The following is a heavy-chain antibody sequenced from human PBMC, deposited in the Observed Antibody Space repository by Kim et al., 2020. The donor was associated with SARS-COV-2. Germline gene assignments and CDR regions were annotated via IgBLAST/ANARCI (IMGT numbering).Heavy chain of an antibody. Sequence: ASVKVSCKASGYTFTSYGISWVRQAPGQGLEWMGWISAYNGNTNYAQKLQGRVTMTTDTSTSTAYMELRSLRSDDTAVYYCARDPMYGDYEGWFDPWGQGTLVTVSS. V-gene: IGHV1-18*01. CDR1: GYTFTSYG. J-gene: IGHJ5*02. D-gene: IGHD4-17*01. CDR3: ARDPMYGDYEGWFDP. CDR2: ISAYNGNT.